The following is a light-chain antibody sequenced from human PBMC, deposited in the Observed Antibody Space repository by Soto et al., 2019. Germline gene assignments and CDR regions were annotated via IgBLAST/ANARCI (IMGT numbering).Light chain of an antibody. J-gene: IGKJ4*01. V-gene: IGKV1-33*01. CDR2: DAS. Sequence: DIQMTQSPSTLSASVGDRVTITCRASQSISGWLAWYQQKPGKAPKLLIYDASNLETGVPSRFSGSGSGTDFTFTISSLQPEDIATYYCQQYDNLPRTFGGGTKVDIK. CDR3: QQYDNLPRT. CDR1: QSISGW.